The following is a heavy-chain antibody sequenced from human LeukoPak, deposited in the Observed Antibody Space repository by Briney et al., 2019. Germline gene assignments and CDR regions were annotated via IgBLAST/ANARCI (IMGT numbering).Heavy chain of an antibody. D-gene: IGHD1-1*01. Sequence: ASVKVSCKASGYTFTSYDINWVRQATRQGLEWMGWMNPNSGNTGHAQKIQGRVTMTRNTSISTAYMELSSLRSEDTAVYYCARWRTGPVTDGFDPWGQGTLVTVSS. CDR1: GYTFTSYD. J-gene: IGHJ5*02. CDR3: ARWRTGPVTDGFDP. CDR2: MNPNSGNT. V-gene: IGHV1-8*01.